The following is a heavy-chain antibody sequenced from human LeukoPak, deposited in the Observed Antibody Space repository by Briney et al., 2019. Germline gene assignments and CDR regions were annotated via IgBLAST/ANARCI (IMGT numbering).Heavy chain of an antibody. V-gene: IGHV3-48*03. CDR3: TTLGYHLDS. CDR1: GFDFGAYE. CDR2: FAGSDTTT. D-gene: IGHD3-22*01. Sequence: PGGSLRLSCAASGFDFGAYEMNWVRQAPGKGLEWVAYFAGSDTTTYYADSVKGRFIISRDNARNSLYLQMNSLRAEDTALYYCTTLGYHLDSWGQGTLVTASS. J-gene: IGHJ4*02.